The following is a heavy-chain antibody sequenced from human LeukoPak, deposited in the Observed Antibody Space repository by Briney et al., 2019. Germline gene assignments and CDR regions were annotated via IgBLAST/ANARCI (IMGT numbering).Heavy chain of an antibody. J-gene: IGHJ4*02. Sequence: SETLSLTCAVYGGSFSGYYWSWIRQPPGKGLGWIGEINHSGSTNYNPSLKSRVTISVDTSKNQFSLKLSSVTAADTAVYYCARGVDSSGYYYHFDYWGQGTLVTVSS. D-gene: IGHD3-22*01. CDR2: INHSGST. CDR1: GGSFSGYY. CDR3: ARGVDSSGYYYHFDY. V-gene: IGHV4-34*01.